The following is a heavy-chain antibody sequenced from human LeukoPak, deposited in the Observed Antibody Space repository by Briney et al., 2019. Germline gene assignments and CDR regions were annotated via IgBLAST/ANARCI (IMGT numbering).Heavy chain of an antibody. Sequence: GGSLRLSCGASGFTFSRCEMNWVRQAPGKGLEWVSHIGNSGSSIYYADSVKGRFTISTDNAKNSLYRQMNSLRAEDTAGFYLTTIRCIAAGDTGFDPWGQGKLVTVSS. CDR3: TTIRCIAAGDTGFDP. CDR2: IGNSGSSI. V-gene: IGHV3-48*03. J-gene: IGHJ5*02. D-gene: IGHD6-13*01. CDR1: GFTFSRCE.